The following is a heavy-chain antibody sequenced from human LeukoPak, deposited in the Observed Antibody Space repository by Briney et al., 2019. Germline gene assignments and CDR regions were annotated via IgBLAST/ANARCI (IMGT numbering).Heavy chain of an antibody. J-gene: IGHJ4*02. CDR1: GGSVSSSSYY. Sequence: PSETLSLTCTVSGGSVSSSSYYWGWIRQPPGKGLEWIGSIYYSGSTYYNPSLKSRVSISVDTSKNQFSLKLSSVTAADTAVYYCARDGNGDYFDYWGQGTLVTVSS. V-gene: IGHV4-39*07. CDR2: IYYSGST. D-gene: IGHD4-17*01. CDR3: ARDGNGDYFDY.